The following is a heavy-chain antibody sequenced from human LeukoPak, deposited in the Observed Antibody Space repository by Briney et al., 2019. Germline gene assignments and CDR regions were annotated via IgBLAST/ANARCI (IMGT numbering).Heavy chain of an antibody. V-gene: IGHV3-33*01. CDR2: IWYDGSNK. D-gene: IGHD3-10*01. J-gene: IGHJ4*02. CDR3: ARDSKGWFGELFYY. CDR1: GFTFSSYG. Sequence: GGSLRLSCAASGFTFSSYGMHWVRQAPGKGLEWVAVIWYDGSNKYYADSVKGRFTISRDNSKNTLYLQMNSVRAECTAVYCCARDSKGWFGELFYYWGEGTLVTVSS.